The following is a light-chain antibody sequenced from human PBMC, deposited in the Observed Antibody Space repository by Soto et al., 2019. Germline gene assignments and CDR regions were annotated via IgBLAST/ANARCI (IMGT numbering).Light chain of an antibody. CDR2: EVT. J-gene: IGLJ2*01. V-gene: IGLV2-18*02. Sequence: QSVLTQPPSVSGSPGQSVTISCTGTSSDVGSYNRVSWYQQPPGTAPKLMIYEVTNRPSGVPDRFSGSKPGNTASLTISGLQAEDGADYFCSSYTTSSTWVFGGGTKVTVL. CDR3: SSYTTSSTWV. CDR1: SSDVGSYNR.